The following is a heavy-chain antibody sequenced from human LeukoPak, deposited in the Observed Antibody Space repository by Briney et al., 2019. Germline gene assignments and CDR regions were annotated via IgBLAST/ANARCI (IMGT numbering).Heavy chain of an antibody. CDR3: ARELAGHYYGSGSSFDY. V-gene: IGHV3-7*01. Sequence: GGTLRLSCTASGFTFSTYWMSWVRQAPGKGLEWVANTREDGSEKYYVDSVKGRFTISRDNAKDSLYLQMNSLRAEDTAVYYCARELAGHYYGSGSSFDYWGQGTLVTVSS. CDR1: GFTFSTYW. D-gene: IGHD3-10*01. J-gene: IGHJ4*02. CDR2: TREDGSEK.